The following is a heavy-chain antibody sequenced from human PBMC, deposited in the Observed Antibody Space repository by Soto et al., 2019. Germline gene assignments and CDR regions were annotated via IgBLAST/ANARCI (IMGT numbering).Heavy chain of an antibody. CDR1: GGTFSSYA. D-gene: IGHD3-10*01. CDR3: ARDSLGGSGSYYNWFDP. Sequence: QVQLVQSGAEVKKPGSSVKVSCKASGGTFSSYAISWVRQAHGQGLEWMGGIIPIFGTANYAQKFQGRVTITADESTSTAYMELSSLRSEDTAVYYCARDSLGGSGSYYNWFDPWGQGTLVTVSS. V-gene: IGHV1-69*01. J-gene: IGHJ5*02. CDR2: IIPIFGTA.